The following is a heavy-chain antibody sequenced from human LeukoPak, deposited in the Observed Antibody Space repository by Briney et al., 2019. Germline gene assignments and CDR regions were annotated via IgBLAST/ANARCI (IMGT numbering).Heavy chain of an antibody. CDR1: GYTFTSYD. J-gene: IGHJ4*02. V-gene: IGHV1-8*03. D-gene: IGHD3-10*01. CDR3: ARGQYYYGSGSEDYFDY. CDR2: MNPNSGNT. Sequence: AASVKVSCKASGYTFTSYDINWVRQATGQGLEWMGWMNPNSGNTGYAQKFQGRVTITRNTSISTAYMELSSLRSEDTAVYYCARGQYYYGSGSEDYFDYWGQGTLVTVSS.